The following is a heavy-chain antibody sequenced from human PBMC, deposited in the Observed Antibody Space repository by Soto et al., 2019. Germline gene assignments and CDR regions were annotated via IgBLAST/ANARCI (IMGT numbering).Heavy chain of an antibody. Sequence: EVQLVESGGGLVQPGGSLRLSCVASGFTFSTYWMHWVRQAPRKGLVWVSRIQFDGSTTSYADSVKGRFTTSRDNGKNTVYLQMNSLGGEDTGVYYCARGIHNYYGVDVWGQGTTVTVSS. CDR2: IQFDGSTT. CDR1: GFTFSTYW. J-gene: IGHJ6*02. D-gene: IGHD5-18*01. V-gene: IGHV3-74*01. CDR3: ARGIHNYYGVDV.